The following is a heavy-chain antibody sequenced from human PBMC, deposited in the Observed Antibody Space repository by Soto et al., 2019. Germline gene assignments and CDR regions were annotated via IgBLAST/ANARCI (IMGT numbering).Heavy chain of an antibody. J-gene: IGHJ5*01. V-gene: IGHV3-23*01. CDR3: AKDTRYADYVRWFAS. CDR2: ITARGGRT. CDR1: GFTFSSYA. Sequence: GGSLRLSCTASGFTFSSYAMTWVRQAPGRGLEGVSGITARGGRTYYADSVKGRFTISRDNSKSTLYLQMNSLRAEDTAVYYCAKDTRYADYVRWFASGGQGTRVTVSS. D-gene: IGHD4-17*01.